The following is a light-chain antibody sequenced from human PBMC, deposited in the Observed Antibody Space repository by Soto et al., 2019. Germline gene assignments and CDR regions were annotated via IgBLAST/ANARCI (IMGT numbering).Light chain of an antibody. CDR1: SGHNSYA. Sequence: QLVLTQSPSASASLGASVKLTCTLSSGHNSYAIAWHQQQPEKGPRYLMKVNSDGSHSKEDGIPDRFSGSSSGAERYLTISSLQSEDEADYYCQTWSTDIRVFGGGTKLTVL. V-gene: IGLV4-69*01. CDR2: VNSDGSH. CDR3: QTWSTDIRV. J-gene: IGLJ3*02.